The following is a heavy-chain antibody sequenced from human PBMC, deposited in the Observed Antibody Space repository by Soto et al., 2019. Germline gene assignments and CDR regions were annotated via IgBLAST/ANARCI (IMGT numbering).Heavy chain of an antibody. D-gene: IGHD2-15*01. CDR2: IFSNDEK. Sequence: QVTLKESGPVLVKPTETLTLTCTVSGFSLSNARMGVSWIRQPPGKALEWLAHIFSNDEKSYSTSLKSRLTISKDTSKSQVVLTMTNMDPVDTATYYCARIRGCSGGSCYPQDGMDVWGQGTTVTVSS. J-gene: IGHJ6*02. V-gene: IGHV2-26*01. CDR1: GFSLSNARMG. CDR3: ARIRGCSGGSCYPQDGMDV.